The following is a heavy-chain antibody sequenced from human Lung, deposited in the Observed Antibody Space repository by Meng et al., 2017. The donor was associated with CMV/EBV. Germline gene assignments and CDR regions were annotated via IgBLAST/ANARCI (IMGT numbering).Heavy chain of an antibody. Sequence: GESLKISCKGSGYSFTSYWIGWVRQMPGKGLEWMGIIYPGDSDTRYSPSFQGQVTISADKSISTAYLQWSSLKASDTAMYYCARHGGSTIYYYYGMDVWGQRTTVTLSS. CDR1: GYSFTSYW. CDR3: ARHGGSTIYYYYGMDV. D-gene: IGHD2-15*01. V-gene: IGHV5-51*01. J-gene: IGHJ6*02. CDR2: IYPGDSDT.